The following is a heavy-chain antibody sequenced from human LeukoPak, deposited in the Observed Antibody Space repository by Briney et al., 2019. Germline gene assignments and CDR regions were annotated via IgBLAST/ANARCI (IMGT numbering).Heavy chain of an antibody. CDR2: IYYSGSS. V-gene: IGHV4-59*08. CDR1: GGSISSYY. D-gene: IGHD1-26*01. CDR3: ARQKWELSYYYGMDV. J-gene: IGHJ6*02. Sequence: SETLSLTCTVSGGSISSYYWSWIRQPPGKGLEWIGYIYYSGSSNYNPSLKSRVTISVDTSKNQFSLKLSSVTAADTAVYYCARQKWELSYYYGMDVWGQGTTVTVSS.